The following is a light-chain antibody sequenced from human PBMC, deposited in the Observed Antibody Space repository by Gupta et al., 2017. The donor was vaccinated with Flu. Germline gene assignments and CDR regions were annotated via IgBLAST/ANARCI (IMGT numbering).Light chain of an antibody. J-gene: IGKJ4*01. Sequence: PSSLSASVGDRVTITCRASQSISSYLNWYQQKPGKAPKLLIYAASSLQSGVPSRFSGSGSGTDFTLTISSLQPEDFATYYCQQSYSTPQLTFGGGTKVEIK. CDR2: AAS. CDR1: QSISSY. V-gene: IGKV1-39*01. CDR3: QQSYSTPQLT.